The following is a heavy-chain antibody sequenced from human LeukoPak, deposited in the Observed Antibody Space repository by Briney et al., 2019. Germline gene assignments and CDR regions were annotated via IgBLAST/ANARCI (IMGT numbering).Heavy chain of an antibody. V-gene: IGHV4-30-4*01. J-gene: IGHJ3*02. CDR1: GASIRSGDYY. CDR3: ARDCSGGSCYGAFDI. Sequence: SETLSLTCTVSGASIRSGDYYWSWIRQPPGKGLEWIGYIYDSGNTYYNPSLKSRITISVDTSENRFSLKLSSVTATDTAVYYCARDCSGGSCYGAFDIWGQGTMVTVSS. D-gene: IGHD2-15*01. CDR2: IYDSGNT.